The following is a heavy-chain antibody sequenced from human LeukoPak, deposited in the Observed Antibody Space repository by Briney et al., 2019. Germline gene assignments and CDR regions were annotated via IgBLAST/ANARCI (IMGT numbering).Heavy chain of an antibody. CDR1: GFTFSSYA. V-gene: IGHV3-64*01. D-gene: IGHD2-21*01. CDR3: ARDSTVFGYYYYGMDV. Sequence: GGSLRLSCAASGFTFSSYAMHWVRQAPGKGLEYFSAINSNGGSTYYANSVKGRFTISRDNSKNTLYLQMGSLRAEDMAVYYCARDSTVFGYYYYGMDVWGQGNLVTVSS. CDR2: INSNGGST. J-gene: IGHJ6*02.